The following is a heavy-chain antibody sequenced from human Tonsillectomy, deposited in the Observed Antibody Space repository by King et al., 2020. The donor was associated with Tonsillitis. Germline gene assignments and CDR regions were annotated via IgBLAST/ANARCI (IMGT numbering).Heavy chain of an antibody. J-gene: IGHJ6*03. CDR1: GFTFSSYG. D-gene: IGHD5-18*01. CDR3: ARAAMVDYSFYYYTDV. Sequence: VQLVESGGGVVQPGRSLRLSCEASGFTFSSYGMHWVRQAPGKGLEWVTLIWYDGSNKYYADSVKGRFTISRDNSKNTLYLQMNSLRAEDTAVYYCARAAMVDYSFYYYTDVWGKGTTVTVSS. CDR2: IWYDGSNK. V-gene: IGHV3-33*01.